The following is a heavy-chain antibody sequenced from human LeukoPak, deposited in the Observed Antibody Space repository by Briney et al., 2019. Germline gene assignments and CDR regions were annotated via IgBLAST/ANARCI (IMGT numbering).Heavy chain of an antibody. CDR3: VRHGLGSSWVGFDY. V-gene: IGHV5-51*01. CDR2: IHPGDSDP. J-gene: IGHJ4*02. Sequence: GESLKISCKGFVYTFTTYWVGWVRQMPGKSLESMGVIHPGDSDPRYSPPFQGQVTISADTSISTAYLQWSSLKAWDSAMYYCVRHGLGSSWVGFDYWGQGTPGTVSS. D-gene: IGHD6-13*01. CDR1: VYTFTTYW.